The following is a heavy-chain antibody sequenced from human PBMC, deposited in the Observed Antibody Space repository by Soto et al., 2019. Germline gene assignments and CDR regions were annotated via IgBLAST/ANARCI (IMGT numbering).Heavy chain of an antibody. J-gene: IGHJ5*02. CDR3: ASLFGQLTSGSFDP. CDR2: INAGSGNT. CDR1: GYTFTSYA. V-gene: IGHV1-3*01. D-gene: IGHD3-3*01. Sequence: ASVKVSCKASGYTFTSYAMHWVRQAPGQRLEWMGWINAGSGNTKYSQKFQGRVTITRDTSASTAYMELSSLRSEDTAVYYCASLFGQLTSGSFDPWGQGTLVTVSS.